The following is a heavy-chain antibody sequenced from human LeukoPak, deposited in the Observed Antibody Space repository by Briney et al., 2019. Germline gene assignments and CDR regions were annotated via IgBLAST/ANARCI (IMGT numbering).Heavy chain of an antibody. CDR2: ISGSGGST. CDR3: ARDPGVTTVTHPFDY. Sequence: PGGSLRLSCAASGFTFSSYAMSWVRQAPGKGLEWVSAISGSGGSTYYADSVKGRFTISRDNAKNSLYLQMNSLRAEDTAVYYCARDPGVTTVTHPFDYWGQGTLVTVSS. J-gene: IGHJ4*02. CDR1: GFTFSSYA. D-gene: IGHD4-17*01. V-gene: IGHV3-23*01.